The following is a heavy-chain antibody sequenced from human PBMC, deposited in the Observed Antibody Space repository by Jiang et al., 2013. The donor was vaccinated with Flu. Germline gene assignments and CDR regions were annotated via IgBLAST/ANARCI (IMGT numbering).Heavy chain of an antibody. CDR3: ARTPGAAAGTSHYYYYGMDV. D-gene: IGHD6-13*01. V-gene: IGHV2-70*01. CDR1: GFSLSTSGMC. CDR2: IDWDDDK. Sequence: KPTQTLTLTCTFSGFSLSTSGMCVSWIRQPPGKALEWLALIDWDDDKYYSTSLKTRLTISKDTSKNQVVLTMTNMDPVDTATYYCARTPGAAAGTSHYYYYGMDVWGQGTTVTVSS. J-gene: IGHJ6*02.